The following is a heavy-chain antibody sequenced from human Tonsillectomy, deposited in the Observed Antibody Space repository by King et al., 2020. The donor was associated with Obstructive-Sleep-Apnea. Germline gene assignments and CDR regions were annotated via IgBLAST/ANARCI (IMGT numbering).Heavy chain of an antibody. Sequence: VQLVQSGGGVVQPGGSLRLSCAASNFTFSSYGMHWVRQAPGKGLEWVAFVRYDGSNEYYAESVKGRFTISRDNSKNTVYLQMNSLRVEDTAVYYCAKSSGVAAPGTYPFDYWGQGTLVTVSS. D-gene: IGHD6-13*01. V-gene: IGHV3-30*02. CDR2: VRYDGSNE. CDR3: AKSSGVAAPGTYPFDY. J-gene: IGHJ4*02. CDR1: NFTFSSYG.